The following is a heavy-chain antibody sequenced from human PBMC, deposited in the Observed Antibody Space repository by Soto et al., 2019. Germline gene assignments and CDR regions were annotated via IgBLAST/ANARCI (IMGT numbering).Heavy chain of an antibody. Sequence: QVQLVQSGAEVKKPGASVKVSCKASGYTFTSYAMHWVRQAPGQRLEWMGWINAGNGNTKYSQKFQGRVTITRDTSASTAYMELSSLRSEDTAVYYCARDYPPRETTVYYYYYYYMDVWGKGTTVTVSS. CDR1: GYTFTSYA. CDR3: ARDYPPRETTVYYYYYYYMDV. J-gene: IGHJ6*03. CDR2: INAGNGNT. V-gene: IGHV1-3*01. D-gene: IGHD4-17*01.